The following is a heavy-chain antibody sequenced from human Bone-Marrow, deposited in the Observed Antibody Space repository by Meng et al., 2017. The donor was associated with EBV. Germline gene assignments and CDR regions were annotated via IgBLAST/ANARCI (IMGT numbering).Heavy chain of an antibody. V-gene: IGHV4-61*01. CDR2: IYYSGST. Sequence: RDSGPGLGQPSETLSPPCTGSGGSVSSGSSYWSWIRQPPGKGLEWIGYIYYSGSTNYNPSLKSRVTISVDTSKNQFSLKLSSVTAADTAVYYCARATSGWVEIYYWGQGTLVTVPS. CDR1: GGSVSSGSSY. CDR3: ARATSGWVEIYY. J-gene: IGHJ4*02. D-gene: IGHD6-19*01.